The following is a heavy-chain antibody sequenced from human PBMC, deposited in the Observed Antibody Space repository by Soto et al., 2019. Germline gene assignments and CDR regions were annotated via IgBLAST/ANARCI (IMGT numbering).Heavy chain of an antibody. V-gene: IGHV4-34*01. CDR3: ARDKLKVRGVIGY. CDR1: GGSFSGYY. Sequence: QVQLQQWGAGLLKPSETLSLTCAVYGGSFSGYYWSWIRQPPGKGLGWIGEINHSGSTNYNPSLKSRVPLSVDTSKSQCSRKLSSVTAADTAVYYCARDKLKVRGVIGYWGQGTLVTVSS. J-gene: IGHJ4*02. CDR2: INHSGST. D-gene: IGHD3-10*01.